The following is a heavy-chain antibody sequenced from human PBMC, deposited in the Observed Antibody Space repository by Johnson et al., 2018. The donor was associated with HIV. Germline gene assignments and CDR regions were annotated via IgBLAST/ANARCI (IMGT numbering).Heavy chain of an antibody. CDR1: GFTFRDYH. CDR3: ARDFTAFYCGGDCYAFDI. V-gene: IGHV3-11*04. CDR2: ISGCGSII. J-gene: IGHJ3*02. D-gene: IGHD2-21*02. Sequence: QMQLVESGGGLVKPGGSLRVSCAASGFTFRDYHMSWIRQAPGKGVEWLSYISGCGSIIYYADSVKGRVPISRDNAKKPLYLQMNSLRAEDTAVYYCARDFTAFYCGGDCYAFDIWGQGTMVSVSS.